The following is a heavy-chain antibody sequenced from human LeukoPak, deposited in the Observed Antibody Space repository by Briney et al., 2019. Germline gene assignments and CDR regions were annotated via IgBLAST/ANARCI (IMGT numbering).Heavy chain of an antibody. CDR2: IYYSGGT. CDR1: GGSISSYY. D-gene: IGHD3-9*01. Sequence: SETLSLTCTVSGGSISSYYWSWIRQPPGKGLEWIGYIYYSGGTNYNPSLKSRVTISVDTSKNQFSLKLSSVTAADTAVYYCARGFNVLRYFDWLFYMDVWGKGTTVTISS. V-gene: IGHV4-59*01. J-gene: IGHJ6*03. CDR3: ARGFNVLRYFDWLFYMDV.